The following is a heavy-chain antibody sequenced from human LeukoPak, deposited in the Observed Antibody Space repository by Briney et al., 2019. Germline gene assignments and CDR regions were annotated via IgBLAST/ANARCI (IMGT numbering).Heavy chain of an antibody. J-gene: IGHJ4*02. CDR2: IIPIFGTA. Sequence: SVKVSCKSSGGTFSSYAISWVRQAPGQGLEWMGGIIPIFGTANYAQKFQGRVTITADESTSTAYMELSSLRSEDTAVYYCARHRKRLYYFDYWGQGTLVTVSS. V-gene: IGHV1-69*13. CDR3: ARHRKRLYYFDY. CDR1: GGTFSSYA.